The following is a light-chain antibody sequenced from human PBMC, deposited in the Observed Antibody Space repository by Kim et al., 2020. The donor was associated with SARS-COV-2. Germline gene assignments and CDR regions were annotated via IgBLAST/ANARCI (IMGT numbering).Light chain of an antibody. V-gene: IGLV1-47*01. Sequence: GQRVTMACSGSSSNIGSNFVYWYQQFPGTAPKLLIYQNNQRPSGVPDRFSGSKSGTSASLAISGLRSEDEAHYYCAAWDDSLSGGVFGGGTQLTVL. CDR3: AAWDDSLSGGV. CDR1: SSNIGSNF. J-gene: IGLJ3*02. CDR2: QNN.